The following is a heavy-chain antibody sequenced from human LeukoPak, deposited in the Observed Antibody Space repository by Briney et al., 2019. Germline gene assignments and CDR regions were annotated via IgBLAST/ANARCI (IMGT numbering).Heavy chain of an antibody. CDR2: ISYDGSNK. J-gene: IGHJ5*02. CDR3: VRGETTVTTWFDP. D-gene: IGHD4-17*01. CDR1: GFTFSSYG. V-gene: IGHV3-30*03. Sequence: GGSLRLSCAASGFTFSSYGMHWVRQAPGKGLEWVAVISYDGSNKYYADSVKGRFTISRDNSKNTLYLQMNSLRAEDTAVYYCVRGETTVTTWFDPWGQGTLVTVSS.